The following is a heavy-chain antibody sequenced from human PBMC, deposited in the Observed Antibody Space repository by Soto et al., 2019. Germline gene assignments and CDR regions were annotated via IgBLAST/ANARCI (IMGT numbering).Heavy chain of an antibody. J-gene: IGHJ6*02. V-gene: IGHV4-39*01. D-gene: IGHD2-2*03. CDR2: IYSSGNT. CDR1: GGSVSTNSYS. Sequence: SETLSLTCTVSGGSVSTNSYSWGWIRQSPGKGLEWIGTIYSSGNTYYNPSLLSRVTISVDTSKNEFSLRLSSVTAADTAVYYCARLNGYCISTNFHGYYGMDVWGQGTTVT. CDR3: ARLNGYCISTNFHGYYGMDV.